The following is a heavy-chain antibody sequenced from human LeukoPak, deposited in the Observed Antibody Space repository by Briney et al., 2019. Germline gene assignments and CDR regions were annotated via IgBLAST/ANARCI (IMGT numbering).Heavy chain of an antibody. V-gene: IGHV3-7*03. D-gene: IGHD1-26*01. CDR1: GFTISSYW. J-gene: IGHJ4*02. CDR3: VKDSPPRYSGSPPAY. CDR2: IKQDGGEK. Sequence: GGSLRLSCAASGFTISSYWMTWVRQAPGKGLEWVANIKQDGGEKYYVDSVKGRFTISRDNAKNSLYLQMNSLRADDTAVYYCVKDSPPRYSGSPPAYWGQGTLVTVSS.